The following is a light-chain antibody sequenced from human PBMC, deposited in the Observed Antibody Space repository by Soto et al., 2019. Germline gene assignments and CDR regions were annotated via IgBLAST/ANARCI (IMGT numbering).Light chain of an antibody. J-gene: IGKJ4*01. CDR2: AAS. V-gene: IGKV1-39*01. CDR3: QQSYSNPLT. Sequence: DIQMTQSPSSLSASVGERVIITCRASETITRYLNWYQSKPGKAPRLLISAASRLQTGVPSRFSGNYSGTDFTLTISSLQPEDFATYYCQQSYSNPLTFGGGTKLDIK. CDR1: ETITRY.